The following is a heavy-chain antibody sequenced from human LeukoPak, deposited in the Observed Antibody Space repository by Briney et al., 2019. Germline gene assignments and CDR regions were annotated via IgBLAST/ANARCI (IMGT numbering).Heavy chain of an antibody. Sequence: SETLSLTCAVYGGSFSGYYWSWIRQPPGKGLEWIGEINHSGSTKYNPSLKSRVTISVDTPKNQFSLKLSSVTAADTAVYYCARAYSGIVVVPAARTRWDYWGQGTLVTVSS. CDR2: INHSGST. V-gene: IGHV4-34*01. D-gene: IGHD2-2*01. CDR1: GGSFSGYY. J-gene: IGHJ4*02. CDR3: ARAYSGIVVVPAARTRWDY.